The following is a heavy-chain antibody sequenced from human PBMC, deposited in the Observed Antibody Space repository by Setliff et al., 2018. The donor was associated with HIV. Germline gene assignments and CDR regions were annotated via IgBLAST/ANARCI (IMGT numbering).Heavy chain of an antibody. D-gene: IGHD3-3*01. CDR2: MNHSEH. CDR1: GGSFSGYS. Sequence: PSGTLSLTCAVYGGSFSGYSWTWIRQSPGKGLEWIGEMNHSEHYYNPTLKSRVTISMDTSKNQFSLELSSVTAADTALYYCARTITTFGVIGRGGRMDVWGKGTTVTVSS. CDR3: ARTITTFGVIGRGGRMDV. V-gene: IGHV4-34*01. J-gene: IGHJ6*04.